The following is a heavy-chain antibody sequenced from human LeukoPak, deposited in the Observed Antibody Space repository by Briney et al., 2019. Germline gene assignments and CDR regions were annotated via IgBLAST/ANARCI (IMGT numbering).Heavy chain of an antibody. Sequence: KPGGSLRLPCTASGFTFSDFHMSWIRQAPGKGLEWVSRISGSGYAIHHPGSVKGRFTISRDNAKNSLYLQMNSLRVEDSAVYYCARLSGTYSRGGDHWGQGTLVTVSS. CDR3: ARLSGTYSRGGDH. CDR2: ISGSGYAI. CDR1: GFTFSDFH. V-gene: IGHV3-11*01. J-gene: IGHJ4*02. D-gene: IGHD1-26*01.